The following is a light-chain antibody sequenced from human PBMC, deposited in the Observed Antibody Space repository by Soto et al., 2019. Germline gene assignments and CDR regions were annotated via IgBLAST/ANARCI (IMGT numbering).Light chain of an antibody. CDR2: EVS. CDR3: SSYAGSNNVV. V-gene: IGLV2-8*01. J-gene: IGLJ2*01. Sequence: QSALTQPPSASGSPGQSVTISCTGTSSDVGGYNYVSWYQQHPGKAPKLMIYEVSKRPSGVPDRFSGSKSDNTASLTVSGIQAEDEADYYCSSYAGSNNVVFGGGTKVTVL. CDR1: SSDVGGYNY.